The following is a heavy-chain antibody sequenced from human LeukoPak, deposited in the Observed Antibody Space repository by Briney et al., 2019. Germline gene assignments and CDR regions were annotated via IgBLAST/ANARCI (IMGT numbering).Heavy chain of an antibody. Sequence: PSETLSLTCTVSGGSISSGDYYWSWIRQPPGKGLEWIGYIYYSGSTYYNPSLKSRVTISVDTSKNQFSLKLSSVTAADTAVYYCAGGDFWSGYHNFDYWGQGTLVTASS. CDR1: GGSISSGDYY. J-gene: IGHJ4*02. D-gene: IGHD3-3*01. V-gene: IGHV4-30-4*08. CDR2: IYYSGST. CDR3: AGGDFWSGYHNFDY.